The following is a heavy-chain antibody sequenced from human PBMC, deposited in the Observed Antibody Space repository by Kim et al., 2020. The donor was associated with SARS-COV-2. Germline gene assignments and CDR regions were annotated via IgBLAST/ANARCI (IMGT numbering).Heavy chain of an antibody. J-gene: IGHJ5*02. CDR2: INHSGST. V-gene: IGHV4-34*01. Sequence: SETLSLTCAVYGGSFSGYYWSWIRQPPGKGLEWIGEINHSGSTNYNPSLKSRGTISVDTSKNQFSLKLSSVTAADTAVYYCARGGWTSRLDPDFWCGYYTVGWFDPWGQGTLVTVSP. CDR1: GGSFSGYY. CDR3: ARGGWTSRLDPDFWCGYYTVGWFDP. D-gene: IGHD3-3*01.